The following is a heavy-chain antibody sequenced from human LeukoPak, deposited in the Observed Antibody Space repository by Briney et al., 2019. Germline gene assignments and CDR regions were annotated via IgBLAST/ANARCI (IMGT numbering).Heavy chain of an antibody. J-gene: IGHJ4*02. CDR2: IKEDGSDK. CDR1: GFSFSSYW. V-gene: IGHV3-7*03. D-gene: IGHD6-13*01. Sequence: GGSLRPSCAASGFSFSSYWMTWVRQAPGKGLEWVANIKEDGSDKYYVDSVKGRFTISRDNAKNSLYLQMNSLRAEDTAVYYCARDSGWFRFDSWGQGTLVTVSS. CDR3: ARDSGWFRFDS.